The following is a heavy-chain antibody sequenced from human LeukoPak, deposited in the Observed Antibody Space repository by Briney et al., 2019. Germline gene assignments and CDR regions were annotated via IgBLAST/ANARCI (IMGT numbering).Heavy chain of an antibody. CDR3: ARGGEFTEYMDWYFDL. D-gene: IGHD1-1*01. J-gene: IGHJ2*01. CDR1: GGSISSGSYY. CDR2: IYTSGST. Sequence: SETLSLTCTVSGGSISSGSYYWSWIRQPAGKGLEWIGRIYTSGSTNYNPSLKSRVTISVDTSKNQFSLKLSSVTAADTAVYYCARGGEFTEYMDWYFDLWGRGTLVTVSS. V-gene: IGHV4-61*02.